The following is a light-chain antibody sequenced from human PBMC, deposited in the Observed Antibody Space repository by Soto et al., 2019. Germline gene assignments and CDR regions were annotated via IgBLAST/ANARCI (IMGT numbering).Light chain of an antibody. V-gene: IGKV1-5*01. J-gene: IGKJ1*01. CDR2: DAS. CDR1: QSISSW. CDR3: QQYNTYSPWT. Sequence: DIQMTQSPSTLSASVGDRVTITCRASQSISSWLAWYQQKPGQAPKLLIYDASSLQSGGPSRFSGSGSGTAFTLTIISLHPDDFATYYCQQYNTYSPWTFGQGTKVDIK.